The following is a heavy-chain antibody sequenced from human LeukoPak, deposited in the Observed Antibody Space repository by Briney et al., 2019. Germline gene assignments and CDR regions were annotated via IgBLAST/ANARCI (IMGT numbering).Heavy chain of an antibody. J-gene: IGHJ4*02. D-gene: IGHD3-22*01. V-gene: IGHV1-69*06. CDR3: ATVIYYDSSPHY. Sequence: SVKVSCKASGGTFSNYAINWVRQAPGQGLEWMGGIIPIFGTANYAQKFQGRVTMTEDTSTDTAYMELSSLRSEDTAVYYCATVIYYDSSPHYWGQGTLVTVSS. CDR2: IIPIFGTA. CDR1: GGTFSNYA.